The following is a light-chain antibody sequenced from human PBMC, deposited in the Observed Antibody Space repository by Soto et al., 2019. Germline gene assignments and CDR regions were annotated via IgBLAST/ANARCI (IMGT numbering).Light chain of an antibody. CDR2: KAS. Sequence: DIQMTQSPSTLSASVGDRVTITCRASQSIGSWLAWSQQKPGKAPKLLIYKASSLKSGVPSRFSGSGSGTEFTLTISSLQPDDFATYYCQQYNSYPLTFCQGTKLEIK. CDR3: QQYNSYPLT. V-gene: IGKV1-5*03. CDR1: QSIGSW. J-gene: IGKJ2*01.